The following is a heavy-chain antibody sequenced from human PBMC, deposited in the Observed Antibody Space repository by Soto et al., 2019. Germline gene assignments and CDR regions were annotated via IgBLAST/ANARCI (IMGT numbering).Heavy chain of an antibody. CDR1: GFTVSSYY. D-gene: IGHD3-3*01. CDR3: ARDLEFDY. CDR2: IYSGGAT. V-gene: IGHV3-53*01. J-gene: IGHJ4*02. Sequence: ASGFTVSSYYMSWVRQAPGKGLEWVSIIYSGGATYHADSVKGRFSISRDESKNTLYLQMNSLRAEDTAVYYCARDLEFDYWGQGTLVTVSS.